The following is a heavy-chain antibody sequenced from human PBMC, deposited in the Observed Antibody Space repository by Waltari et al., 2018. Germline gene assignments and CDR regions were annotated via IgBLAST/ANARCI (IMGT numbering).Heavy chain of an antibody. Sequence: QVQLQESGPGLVEPSGTLSLTCTVSGGALSGRGYYWGWVRQTPGKGLEWIASIYHDGTSYYTPSLKSRVTISVDTFENNFSLRLSSVTSADTAIYYCARPGSSSPYYWFNPWGQGILVTVSS. CDR2: IYHDGTS. CDR3: ARPGSSSPYYWFNP. D-gene: IGHD2-2*01. CDR1: GGALSGRGYY. J-gene: IGHJ5*02. V-gene: IGHV4-39*02.